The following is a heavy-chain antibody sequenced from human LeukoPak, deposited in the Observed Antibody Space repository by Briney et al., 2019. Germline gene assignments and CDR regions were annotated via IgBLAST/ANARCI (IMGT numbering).Heavy chain of an antibody. CDR3: ARQDSGPAADTGAYYYYGMDV. J-gene: IGHJ6*02. Sequence: TSETLSLTCTVSGGSISSSSYYWGWIRQPPGKGLEWIGSIYYSGSTYYNPSLKSRVTISVDTSKNQFSLKLSSVTAADTAVYYCARQDSGPAADTGAYYYYGMDVWAKGPRSPSP. CDR2: IYYSGST. CDR1: GGSISSSSYY. V-gene: IGHV4-39*01. D-gene: IGHD6-13*01.